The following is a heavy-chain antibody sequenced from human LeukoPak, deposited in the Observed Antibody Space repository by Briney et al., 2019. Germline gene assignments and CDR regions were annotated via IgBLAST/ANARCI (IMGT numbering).Heavy chain of an antibody. J-gene: IGHJ4*02. CDR3: ASMGRGSRGDY. D-gene: IGHD1-26*01. V-gene: IGHV3-11*03. CDR2: ISSSSSYT. CDR1: GFTFSDYY. Sequence: GGSLRLSCAASGFTFSDYYMSWIRQAPGKGLEWVSYISSSSSYTNYADSVKGLFTISRDNAKNSLYLQMNSLRAEDTAVYYCASMGRGSRGDYWGQGTLVTVSS.